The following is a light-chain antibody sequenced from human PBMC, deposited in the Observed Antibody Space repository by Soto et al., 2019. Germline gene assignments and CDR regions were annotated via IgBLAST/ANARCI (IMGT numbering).Light chain of an antibody. CDR1: QSVSSD. CDR2: DAS. J-gene: IGKJ2*01. Sequence: EIVMTQSPATLSVSPGERATLSCRASQSVSSDLAWYQQKPGQAPRLLIQDASTRATGIAARFSGSGSGTEFTRTISSLQSEDFAVYYCQQYNNWPPVTFGQGTKLEIK. V-gene: IGKV3-15*01. CDR3: QQYNNWPPVT.